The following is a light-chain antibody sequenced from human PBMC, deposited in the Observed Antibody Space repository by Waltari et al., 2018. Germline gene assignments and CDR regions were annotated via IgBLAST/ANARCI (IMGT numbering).Light chain of an antibody. CDR2: AAS. J-gene: IGKJ1*01. CDR1: QGVGMY. CDR3: QQHKSYPGT. Sequence: IQLTQSPSSLSASVGERVTIPCRASQGVGMYLAWYQQKPGKAPRLLIYAASTLHTGVPYRFSGGGSGTDFTLTISSLEPEDFAAYYCQQHKSYPGTFGQGTKVEIK. V-gene: IGKV1-9*01.